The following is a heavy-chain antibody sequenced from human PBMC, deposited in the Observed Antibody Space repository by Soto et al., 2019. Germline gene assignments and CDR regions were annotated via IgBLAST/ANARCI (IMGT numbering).Heavy chain of an antibody. D-gene: IGHD3-22*01. V-gene: IGHV3-53*04. J-gene: IGHJ4*02. CDR1: GFTVSSNY. CDR2: IYTDDST. CDR3: TSGTSGSSGPLY. Sequence: EVQLVESGGGLVQPGGSLRLSCAASGFTVSSNYMSWVRQAQGKGLEWLSVIYTDDSTYYADSVKGRFTISRHNSKNTLYLQMHSLRAEDTAVYYCTSGTSGSSGPLYWGQGTLVTVSS.